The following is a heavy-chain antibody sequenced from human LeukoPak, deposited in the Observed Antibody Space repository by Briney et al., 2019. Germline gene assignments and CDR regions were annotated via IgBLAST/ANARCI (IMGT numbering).Heavy chain of an antibody. D-gene: IGHD1-14*01. CDR1: GFTFSSYA. Sequence: PGGSLRLSCAASGFTFSSYAMSWVRQAPGKGLEWVSVIYSGGSTYYADSVKGRFTISRDNSKNTLYLQMNSLRAEDTAVYYCARGERVVYYDYWGQGTLVTVSS. CDR3: ARGERVVYYDY. CDR2: IYSGGST. J-gene: IGHJ4*02. V-gene: IGHV3-53*01.